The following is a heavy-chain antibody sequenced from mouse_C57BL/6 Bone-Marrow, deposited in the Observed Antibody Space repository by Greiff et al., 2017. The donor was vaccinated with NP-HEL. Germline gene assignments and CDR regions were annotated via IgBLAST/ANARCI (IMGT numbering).Heavy chain of an antibody. CDR3: ARRWLLFDY. V-gene: IGHV1-50*01. CDR1: GYTFTSYW. Sequence: QVQLKQSGAELVKPGASVKLSCKASGYTFTSYWMQWVKQRPGQGLEWIGEIDPSDSYTNYNQKFKGKATLTVDTSSSTAYMQLSSLTSEDSAVYYCARRWLLFDYWGQGTTLTVSS. J-gene: IGHJ2*01. CDR2: IDPSDSYT. D-gene: IGHD2-3*01.